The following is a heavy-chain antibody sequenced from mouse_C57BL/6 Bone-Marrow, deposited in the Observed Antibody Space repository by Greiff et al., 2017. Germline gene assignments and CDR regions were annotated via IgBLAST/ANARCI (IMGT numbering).Heavy chain of an antibody. J-gene: IGHJ1*03. D-gene: IGHD1-1*01. CDR1: GFSLTSYG. Sequence: QVQLKESGPGLVQPSQSLSITCTVSGFSLTSYGVHWVRQPPGKGLEWLGVIWRGGGTDYNAAFISRLSISKDNSKGQVFFKMNSLQADDSAIYYCAKRTIYYFGSSYWYFDVWGTGTTVTVSS. V-gene: IGHV2-4*01. CDR3: AKRTIYYFGSSYWYFDV. CDR2: IWRGGGT.